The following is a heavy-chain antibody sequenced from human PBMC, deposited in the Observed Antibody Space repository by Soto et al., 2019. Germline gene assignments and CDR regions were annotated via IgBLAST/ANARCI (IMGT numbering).Heavy chain of an antibody. CDR2: IIPIFGTA. CDR1: GGTFSSYA. CDR3: ARLYSGSYYFDY. J-gene: IGHJ4*02. V-gene: IGHV1-69*13. D-gene: IGHD1-26*01. Sequence: GASVKVSCKASGGTFSSYAISWVRQAPGQGLEWMGGIIPIFGTANYAQKFQGRVTITADESTSTAYMELSSLRSEDTAVYYCARLYSGSYYFDYWGQGTLVTVSS.